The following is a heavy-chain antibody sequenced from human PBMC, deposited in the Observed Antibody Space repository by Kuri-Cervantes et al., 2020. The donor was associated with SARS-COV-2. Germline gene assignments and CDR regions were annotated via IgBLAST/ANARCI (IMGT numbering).Heavy chain of an antibody. CDR1: GFMFTSYG. V-gene: IGHV3-48*04. CDR3: VRDGDHWNFGY. CDR2: ISSSGSTI. Sequence: GGSLRLSCAASGFMFTSYGMSWVRQAPGKGLEWVSYISSSGSTIYYADSVKGRFTLSRDNAKNMLFLQMNSLRAEDTAVYYCVRDGDHWNFGYWGQGTLVTVSS. J-gene: IGHJ4*02. D-gene: IGHD1-1*01.